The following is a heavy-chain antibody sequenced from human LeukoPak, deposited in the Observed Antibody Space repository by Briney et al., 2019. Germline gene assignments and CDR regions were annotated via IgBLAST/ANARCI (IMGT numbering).Heavy chain of an antibody. CDR2: INPNSGGT. V-gene: IGHV1-2*02. D-gene: IGHD6-6*01. CDR3: ARVRVARPQSPSYNWFDP. J-gene: IGHJ5*02. CDR1: GYTFTGYY. Sequence: ASVKVSCKASGYTFTGYYMHWVRQAPGQGLEWMGWINPNSGGTNYAQKFQGRVTMTRDTSISTAYMELSRLRSDDTAVYYCARVRVARPQSPSYNWFDPWGQGTLVTVSS.